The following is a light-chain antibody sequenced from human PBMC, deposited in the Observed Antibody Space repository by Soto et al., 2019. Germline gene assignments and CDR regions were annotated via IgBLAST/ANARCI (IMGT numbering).Light chain of an antibody. Sequence: EFVLTQSPGTLSLSPGERATLSCRASQTVRNNYLAWYQQKPGQAPRLLIYVASNRATGIPDRFSGGGSGTDFTLTISRLEPEDFAVYYCQQFSSYPLTFGGGTKVDIK. V-gene: IGKV3-20*01. J-gene: IGKJ4*02. CDR2: VAS. CDR1: QTVRNNY. CDR3: QQFSSYPLT.